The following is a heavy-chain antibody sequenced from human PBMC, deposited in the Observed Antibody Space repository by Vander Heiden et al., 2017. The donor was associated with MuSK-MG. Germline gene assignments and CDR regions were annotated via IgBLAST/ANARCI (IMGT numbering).Heavy chain of an antibody. D-gene: IGHD6-13*01. CDR2: ISSSSSYI. J-gene: IGHJ6*03. CDR3: ARDPEDSSSPVLDYYYYMDV. V-gene: IGHV3-21*01. CDR1: GFPFSSYS. Sequence: EVQLVESGGGLVKPGGSLRLSCAASGFPFSSYSMNWVRQAPGKGLEWVSSISSSSSYIYYADSVKGRFTISRDNAKNSLYLQMNSLRAEDTAVYYCARDPEDSSSPVLDYYYYMDVWGKGTTVTVSS.